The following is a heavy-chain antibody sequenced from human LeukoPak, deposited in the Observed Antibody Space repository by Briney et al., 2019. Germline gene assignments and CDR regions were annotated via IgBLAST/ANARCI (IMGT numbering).Heavy chain of an antibody. J-gene: IGHJ4*02. CDR3: AREFYSSGWYYYFDY. V-gene: IGHV4-59*01. D-gene: IGHD6-19*01. CDR2: IYYSGST. Sequence: PSETLSLTCTVSGGSISSYYWSWIRQPPGKGLEWIGYIYYSGSTNYNPSPKSRVTISVDTSKNQFSLKLSSVTAADTAVYYCAREFYSSGWYYYFDYWGQGTLVTVSS. CDR1: GGSISSYY.